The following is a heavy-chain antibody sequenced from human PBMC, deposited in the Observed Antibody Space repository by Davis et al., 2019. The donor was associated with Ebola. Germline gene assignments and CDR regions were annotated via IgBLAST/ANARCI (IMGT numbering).Heavy chain of an antibody. D-gene: IGHD1-14*01. CDR2: IYSGGST. CDR1: GFTVSSNY. V-gene: IGHV3-53*01. CDR3: ARDVAGRAGY. Sequence: PGGSLRLSCAASGFTVSSNYMSWVRQAPGKGLEWVSVIYSGGSTYYADSVRGRFTISRDNPKNTLFLQMNSLRADDTAVYYCARDVAGRAGYWGQGTLVTVSS. J-gene: IGHJ4*02.